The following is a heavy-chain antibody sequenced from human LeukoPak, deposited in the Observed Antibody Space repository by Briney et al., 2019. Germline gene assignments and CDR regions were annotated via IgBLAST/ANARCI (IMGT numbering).Heavy chain of an antibody. Sequence: PGRSLRLSCAASGFIFSIYDMHWVRQAPGKGLEWVAKIKEDGTNKYYMDSMRGRFTISRDNAKNSLYLQMDSLGVEDTAIYYCAREGFFYMDLWGKGTTVTVSS. V-gene: IGHV3-7*01. CDR1: GFIFSIYD. D-gene: IGHD3-3*01. CDR3: AREGFFYMDL. CDR2: IKEDGTNK. J-gene: IGHJ6*03.